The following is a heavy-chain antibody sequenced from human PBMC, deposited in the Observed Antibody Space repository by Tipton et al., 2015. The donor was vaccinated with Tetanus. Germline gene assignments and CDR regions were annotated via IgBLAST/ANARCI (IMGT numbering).Heavy chain of an antibody. CDR1: GLTFSRCA. D-gene: IGHD2-8*01. J-gene: IGHJ4*02. V-gene: IGHV3-30*18. Sequence: SLRLSCAASGLTFSRCAMHWVRQAPGKGLEWVAAISNDGSTTHYAVSVKGRFTISRDNSKNSLQLLRNNLRTEDTAVYYCAKASGLTNGYVYFFDSWGQGAPVTVSS. CDR3: AKASGLTNGYVYFFDS. CDR2: ISNDGSTT.